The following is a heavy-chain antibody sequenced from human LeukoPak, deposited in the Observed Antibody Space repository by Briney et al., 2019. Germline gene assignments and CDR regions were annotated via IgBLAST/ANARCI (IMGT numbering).Heavy chain of an antibody. CDR1: GYSISSSYS. CDR3: ARAIEVGAMTPFDY. CDR2: IHHSGST. J-gene: IGHJ4*02. Sequence: SETLSLTCTVSGYSISSSYSWGWIRQPPEKGLEWIGSIHHSGSTDYNPSLKSRVTISLDTSKNQFSLRLTSVTAADTAVYYCARAIEVGAMTPFDYWGQGTLVTVSS. V-gene: IGHV4-38-2*02. D-gene: IGHD1-26*01.